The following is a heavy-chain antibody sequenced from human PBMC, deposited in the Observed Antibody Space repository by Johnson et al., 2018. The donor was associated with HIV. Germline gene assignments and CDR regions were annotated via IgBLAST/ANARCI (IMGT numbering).Heavy chain of an antibody. D-gene: IGHD2-15*01. CDR2: ITNSAETM. Sequence: VQLVESGGGVVQPGRSLRLSCAASGFTFSSCAMHWVRQAPGKGLEWVSFITNSAETMYYADSVKDRFTISRDNAKNTVYLETNSLRPEDTAVYYCAKWKYCSGDNCYSEFGVFDDAFDIWGQGTMVTVSS. CDR3: AKWKYCSGDNCYSEFGVFDDAFDI. J-gene: IGHJ3*02. V-gene: IGHV3-48*03. CDR1: GFTFSSCA.